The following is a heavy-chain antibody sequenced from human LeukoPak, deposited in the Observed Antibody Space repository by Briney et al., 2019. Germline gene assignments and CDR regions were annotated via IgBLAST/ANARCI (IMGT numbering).Heavy chain of an antibody. CDR2: INSKSDGT. CDR1: GYTFTDYH. Sequence: ASVKVSCKASGYTFTDYHIHWVRQAPGQGLEWMGWINSKSDGTNYAQKFQGRVTMTRDTSISTAYMELSRLRSDDTAVYYCARDIGQDNSGYRGCLDPWGQGTLVTFSS. CDR3: ARDIGQDNSGYRGCLDP. D-gene: IGHD3-22*01. J-gene: IGHJ5*02. V-gene: IGHV1-2*02.